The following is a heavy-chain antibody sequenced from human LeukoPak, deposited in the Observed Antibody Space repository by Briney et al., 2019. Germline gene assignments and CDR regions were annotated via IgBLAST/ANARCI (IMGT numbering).Heavy chain of an antibody. Sequence: ASVKVSYKARGYAITGYYMHWVRQAPGQALEWMGWINPNSGGTNYAPKFQGRVTMTRDTSISTAYMELSRLRSDDTAVYYCARTRADFDYWGQGTLVTVSS. J-gene: IGHJ4*02. V-gene: IGHV1-2*02. CDR2: INPNSGGT. CDR3: ARTRADFDY. CDR1: GYAITGYY.